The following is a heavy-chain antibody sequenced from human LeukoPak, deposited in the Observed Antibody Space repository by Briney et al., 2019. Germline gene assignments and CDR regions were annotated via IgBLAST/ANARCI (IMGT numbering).Heavy chain of an antibody. V-gene: IGHV4-59*01. CDR3: ARAEGDYVLYFDY. CDR1: GGSISSYY. D-gene: IGHD4-17*01. Sequence: PSETLSLTCTVSGGSISSYYWSWIRQPPRKGLEWIGYIYYSGSTNYNPSLKSRVTISVDTSKNQFSLKLSSVTAADTAVYYCARAEGDYVLYFDYWGQGTLVTVSS. CDR2: IYYSGST. J-gene: IGHJ4*02.